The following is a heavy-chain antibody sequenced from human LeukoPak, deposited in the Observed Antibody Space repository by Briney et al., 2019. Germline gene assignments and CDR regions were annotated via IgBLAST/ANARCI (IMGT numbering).Heavy chain of an antibody. CDR3: ARDGGTGTLGGWFDP. V-gene: IGHV3-23*01. D-gene: IGHD1-1*01. J-gene: IGHJ5*02. Sequence: GGSLRLSCAASGFTFSSYAMSWVRQAPGKGLEWVSAISGSGGSTYYADSVKGRFTISRDNAKNSLYLQMNSLRAEDTAVYYCARDGGTGTLGGWFDPGGQGTLVTVSS. CDR1: GFTFSSYA. CDR2: ISGSGGST.